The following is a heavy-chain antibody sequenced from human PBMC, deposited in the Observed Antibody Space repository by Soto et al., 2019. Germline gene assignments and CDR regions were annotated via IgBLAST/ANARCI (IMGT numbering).Heavy chain of an antibody. V-gene: IGHV1-69*13. CDR2: IIPIFGTA. CDR1: GGTFSSYA. D-gene: IGHD3-22*01. J-gene: IGHJ4*02. CDR3: ARDRDYDSSGYYFGY. Sequence: ASVKVSCKASGGTFSSYAISWVRQAPGQGLEWTGGIIPIFGTANYAQKFQGRVTITADESTSTAYMELSSLRSEDTAVYYCARDRDYDSSGYYFGYWGQGTLVTVS.